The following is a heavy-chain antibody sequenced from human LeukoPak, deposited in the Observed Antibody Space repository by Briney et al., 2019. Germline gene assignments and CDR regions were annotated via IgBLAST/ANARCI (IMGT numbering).Heavy chain of an antibody. CDR3: AREFEEAFDI. J-gene: IGHJ3*02. V-gene: IGHV1-8*01. CDR2: MNPNSGNT. CDR1: GYTFTSYD. Sequence: ASVKVSCKASGYTFTSYDTNWVRQATGQGLEWMGWMNPNSGNTGYAQKFQGRVTMTTDTSTSTAYMELRSLRSDDTAVYYCAREFEEAFDIWGQGTMVTVSS.